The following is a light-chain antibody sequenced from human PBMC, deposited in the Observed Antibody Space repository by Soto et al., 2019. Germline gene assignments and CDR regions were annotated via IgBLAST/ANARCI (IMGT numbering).Light chain of an antibody. CDR3: QQNDRTPYT. V-gene: IGKV1-39*01. CDR2: AAS. J-gene: IGKJ2*01. Sequence: DIQMIHSPSSLSASGGDRVTITCRASQSISSYLNRYQQKPGKAPKLLIYAASSLQSGVPSRFSGSGSGTDFTLTTSRLQPEDVAIYYCQQNDRTPYTFGQGTTLEIK. CDR1: QSISSY.